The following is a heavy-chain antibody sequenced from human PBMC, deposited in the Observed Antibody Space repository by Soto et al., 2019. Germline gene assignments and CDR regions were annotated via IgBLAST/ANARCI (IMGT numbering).Heavy chain of an antibody. CDR3: AKDATPGPGYGSARYYYCFGMDD. Sequence: GGSLCLSCAASGLTFSSYDMSWVRQPPGKGLEWVSDINGSGGSTYYADSVKGRVTISRDNSKKTRYLQMNSLRAEDTAVYYCAKDATPGPGYGSARYYYCFGMDDWGQGTTVTVSS. J-gene: IGHJ6*02. D-gene: IGHD3-10*01. V-gene: IGHV3-23*01. CDR1: GLTFSSYD. CDR2: INGSGGST.